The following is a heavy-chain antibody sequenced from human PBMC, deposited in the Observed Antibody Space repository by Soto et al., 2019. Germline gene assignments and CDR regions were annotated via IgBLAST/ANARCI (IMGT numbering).Heavy chain of an antibody. V-gene: IGHV3-23*01. CDR2: IVDTIGTS. CDR1: GFPFSVYA. Sequence: GGTLRLSCAASGFPFSVYAMAWVRQAPGKGLEWVSTIVDTIGTSYYADSVKGRFTLSRDISTNTLHMQMYRMRGDDTAVYYCARAQCLLGGGYCGSWGQGTMVTVSS. D-gene: IGHD2-15*01. CDR3: ARAQCLLGGGYCGS. J-gene: IGHJ4*02.